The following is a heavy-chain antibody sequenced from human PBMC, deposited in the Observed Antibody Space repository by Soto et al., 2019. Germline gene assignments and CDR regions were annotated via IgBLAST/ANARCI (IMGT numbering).Heavy chain of an antibody. CDR1: GGSISSSSYY. Sequence: SETLSLTCTVSGGSISSSSYYWGWIRQPPGKGLEWIGSIYYSGSTYYNPSLKSRVTISVDTSKNQFSLKLSSVTAADTAVYYCARCPSLGVRGPHLYDYWGQGTLVTVSS. J-gene: IGHJ4*02. CDR3: ARCPSLGVRGPHLYDY. V-gene: IGHV4-39*01. CDR2: IYYSGST. D-gene: IGHD3-10*01.